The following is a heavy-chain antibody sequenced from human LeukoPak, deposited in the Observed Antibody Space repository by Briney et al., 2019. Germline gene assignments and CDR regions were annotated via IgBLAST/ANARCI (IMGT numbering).Heavy chain of an antibody. J-gene: IGHJ3*01. D-gene: IGHD2-15*01. Sequence: GGSLRLSCAASGFTFSSNWMSWVRQAPGKGLEWVANIKQDGSEKYYVDSVKGRFTISRDNAKNSLYLQMNSLRAEDTAVYYCARGGWQPAPWGQGTMVTVSS. CDR2: IKQDGSEK. CDR1: GFTFSSNW. V-gene: IGHV3-7*01. CDR3: ARGGWQPAP.